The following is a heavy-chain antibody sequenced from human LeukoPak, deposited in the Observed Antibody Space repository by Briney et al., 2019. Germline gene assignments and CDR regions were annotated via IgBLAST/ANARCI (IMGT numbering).Heavy chain of an antibody. V-gene: IGHV4-59*01. CDR2: IYDSGST. CDR3: ARGGSGYDSFYYYGMDV. CDR1: GGSISGYY. J-gene: IGHJ6*02. D-gene: IGHD5-12*01. Sequence: SETLSLTCTVSGGSISGYYWSWIRQPPGKGLEWIGYIYDSGSTNYNPSLKSRVTISVDTSKNQFSLKLSPVTAADTAVYFCARGGSGYDSFYYYGMDVWGQGTTVTVSS.